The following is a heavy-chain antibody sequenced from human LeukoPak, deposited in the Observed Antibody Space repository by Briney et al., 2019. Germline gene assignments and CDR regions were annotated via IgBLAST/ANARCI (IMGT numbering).Heavy chain of an antibody. CDR1: GFTFSTFA. CDR2: IGGSGRDT. Sequence: PGGSLRLSCAAPGFTFSTFAMIWVRQAPGKGLEWVSAIGGSGRDTYCADSVKGRFTISRDNTKNTLYLQMNSLRAEDTAVYYCAKIRAVDSSGYYKYYFDYWGQGTLVTVSS. D-gene: IGHD3-22*01. J-gene: IGHJ4*02. CDR3: AKIRAVDSSGYYKYYFDY. V-gene: IGHV3-23*01.